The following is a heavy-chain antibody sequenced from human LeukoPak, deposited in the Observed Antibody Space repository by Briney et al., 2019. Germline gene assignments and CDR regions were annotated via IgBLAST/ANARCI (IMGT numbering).Heavy chain of an antibody. D-gene: IGHD3-16*01. CDR3: ARDGTPEYDHIWGRPQLY. V-gene: IGHV1-46*01. CDR2: INPSGGST. Sequence: DSVKVSCKASGYTFTRYYLHWVRQAPGQGLEWMGIINPSGGSTRYAQKFQGRVTMTRDTSTSTVYMELKSLRSEDTAIYYCARDGTPEYDHIWGRPQLYWGQGTLVIVSS. J-gene: IGHJ4*02. CDR1: GYTFTRYY.